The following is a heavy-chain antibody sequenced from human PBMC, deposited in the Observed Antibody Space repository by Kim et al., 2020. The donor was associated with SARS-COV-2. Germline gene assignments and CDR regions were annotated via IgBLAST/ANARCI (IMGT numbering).Heavy chain of an antibody. CDR1: GFILSTYD. V-gene: IGHV3-13*01. CDR3: IRGGIRVAGLDAFDI. CDR2: IGTRGDT. J-gene: IGHJ3*02. D-gene: IGHD6-19*01. Sequence: GGSLRLSCAASGFILSTYDMYWVRQGTGKGLEWVSAIGTRGDTYYLDSGKGRITVSRENAKNSLFLQMNSLRAGDTAVYYCIRGGIRVAGLDAFDIWGQGTVVTVSS.